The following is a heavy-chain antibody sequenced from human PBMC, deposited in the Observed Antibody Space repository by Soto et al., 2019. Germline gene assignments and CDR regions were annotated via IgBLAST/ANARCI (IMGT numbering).Heavy chain of an antibody. CDR1: GYSFVTSYY. D-gene: IGHD5-12*01. CDR2: INPTGSMT. Sequence: ASVKVSCKASGYSFVTSYYMHWVRQAPGQGLEWMGIINPTGSMTKYSQRFQGRLTMTRDTSTSTDYMELTTLTSEDTAVYFCARDTGYDHDAFDIWGQGTMVTVSS. J-gene: IGHJ3*02. V-gene: IGHV1-46*01. CDR3: ARDTGYDHDAFDI.